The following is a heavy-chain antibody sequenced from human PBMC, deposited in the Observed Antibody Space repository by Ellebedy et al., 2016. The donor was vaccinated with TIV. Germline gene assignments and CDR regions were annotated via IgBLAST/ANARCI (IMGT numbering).Heavy chain of an antibody. Sequence: GESLKISCAASGFTLTTYSMNWVRQAPGKGLEWVSCISSSSTYIYYSDSVKGRFTISRDNAKNSLYLPMNSLRAEDTAVYYCAREPSDADSVYFDFWGQGTLVTVSS. CDR1: GFTLTTYS. CDR2: ISSSSTYI. D-gene: IGHD1-26*01. J-gene: IGHJ4*02. V-gene: IGHV3-21*01. CDR3: AREPSDADSVYFDF.